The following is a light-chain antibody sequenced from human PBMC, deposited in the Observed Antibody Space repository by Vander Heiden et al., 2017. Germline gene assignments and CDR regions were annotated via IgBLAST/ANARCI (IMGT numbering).Light chain of an antibody. Sequence: DIQLTQSPSFLSASVGDRVTITCRASQGISSYLAWYQQKPGKAPKLLIYAASTLKSGVPSRFSGSGSGTEFTLTISSRQPEDFATYYCQQRNSYPITFGGGTKVDIK. CDR3: QQRNSYPIT. J-gene: IGKJ4*01. CDR1: QGISSY. CDR2: AAS. V-gene: IGKV1-9*01.